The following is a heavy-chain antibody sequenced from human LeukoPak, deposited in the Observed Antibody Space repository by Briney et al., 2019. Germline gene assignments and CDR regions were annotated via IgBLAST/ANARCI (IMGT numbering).Heavy chain of an antibody. V-gene: IGHV3-21*01. CDR2: ISSSSYI. D-gene: IGHD3-3*01. Sequence: TGGSLRLSCPASGFTFSSYSMNWVRQAPGKGLEWVSSISSSSYIYYADSVKGRFTIYIDNAKNSLYLQMNSLRAEDTAVYYCARGAPGIRLLEWLCIDYWGQGTLVTVSS. CDR3: ARGAPGIRLLEWLCIDY. CDR1: GFTFSSYS. J-gene: IGHJ4*02.